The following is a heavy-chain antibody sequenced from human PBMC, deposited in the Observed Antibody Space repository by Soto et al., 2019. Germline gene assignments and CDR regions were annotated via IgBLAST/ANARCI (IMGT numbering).Heavy chain of an antibody. CDR2: SNHVGNT. D-gene: IGHD5-18*01. J-gene: IGHJ4*02. CDR1: GGSFSGYY. Sequence: QVQLQQWGAGLLKPSETLSLTCAVYGGSFSGYYWSWIRQPPGKGLEWIGESNHVGNTNYNPSLTGRVTMSVDPSKNQFSLRLTSVTAADTAVYSCARVLIAGVTTDWGQGTLVIVSS. V-gene: IGHV4-34*01. CDR3: ARVLIAGVTTD.